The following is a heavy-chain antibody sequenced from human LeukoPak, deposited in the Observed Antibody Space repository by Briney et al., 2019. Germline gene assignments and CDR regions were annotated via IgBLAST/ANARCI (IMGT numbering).Heavy chain of an antibody. CDR1: GFAFSSYA. D-gene: IGHD2-2*01. Sequence: GGSLRLSCAASGFAFSSYAMSWVRQAPGKGLEWVSAISGSGGSTYYADSVKGRFTISRDNSKNTLYLQMNSLRAEDTAVYYCAKGDLVVPAAIPDYWGQGTLVTVSS. V-gene: IGHV3-23*01. J-gene: IGHJ4*02. CDR2: ISGSGGST. CDR3: AKGDLVVPAAIPDY.